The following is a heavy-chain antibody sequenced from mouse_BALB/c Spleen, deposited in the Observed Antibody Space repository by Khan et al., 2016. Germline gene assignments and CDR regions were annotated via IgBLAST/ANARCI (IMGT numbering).Heavy chain of an antibody. CDR2: IRLKSNNYAT. CDR3: TEASLAY. D-gene: IGHD6-1*01. CDR1: GFTFSNYW. J-gene: IGHJ3*01. Sequence: EVKLEESGGGLVQPGGSMKLSCVAAGFTFSNYWMNWVRQSPEKGLEWVAEIRLKSNNYATHYAESVKGRFTISRDDSKSSVYLQMNNLRAEDTGIYYCTEASLAYWGQGTLVTVSA. V-gene: IGHV6-6*02.